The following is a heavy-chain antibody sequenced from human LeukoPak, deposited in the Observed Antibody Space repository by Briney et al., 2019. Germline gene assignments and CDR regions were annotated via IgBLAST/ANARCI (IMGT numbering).Heavy chain of an antibody. D-gene: IGHD6-13*01. Sequence: GGSLRLSCAASGLTVNNNYMNWVRQAPGKGLEWVAVIWYDGSNKYYADSVKGRFTISRDNSKNTLYLQMNSLRAEDTAVYYCAREIESSSWYDYYYYYGMDVWGQGTTATVSS. CDR2: IWYDGSNK. CDR3: AREIESSSWYDYYYYYGMDV. V-gene: IGHV3-33*08. J-gene: IGHJ6*02. CDR1: GLTVNNNY.